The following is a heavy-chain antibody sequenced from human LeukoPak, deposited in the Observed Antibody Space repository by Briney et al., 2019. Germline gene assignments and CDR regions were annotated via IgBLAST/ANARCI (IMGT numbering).Heavy chain of an antibody. J-gene: IGHJ3*02. CDR2: IYTSGST. Sequence: SVTLSLTCTVSGGSISSHYWSWLPQPAGKGLEWRGRIYTSGSTNYNPSLKSRGTMSVDTSKNQFSQKLSSVTAADTAVYYCARETGGAFDIWGQGTMVTVSS. D-gene: IGHD3-10*01. CDR3: ARETGGAFDI. V-gene: IGHV4-4*07. CDR1: GGSISSHY.